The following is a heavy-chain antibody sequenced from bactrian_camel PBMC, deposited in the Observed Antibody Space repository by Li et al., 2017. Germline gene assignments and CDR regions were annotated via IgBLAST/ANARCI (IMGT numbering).Heavy chain of an antibody. Sequence: VQLVESGGGSVQVGGSLRLSCQASGFTLGDSRMAWYRQAPGNACELVSSTRSEGNTYLIDAVKGRFTISRDNAKNTAYLQMNSLKPEDTATYYCAVRPGYKCYYPNPMQFKSWGQGTQVTVS. CDR2: TRSEGNT. D-gene: IGHD2*01. CDR1: GFTLGDSR. CDR3: AVRPGYKCYYPNPMQFKS. V-gene: IGHV3S63*01. J-gene: IGHJ4*01.